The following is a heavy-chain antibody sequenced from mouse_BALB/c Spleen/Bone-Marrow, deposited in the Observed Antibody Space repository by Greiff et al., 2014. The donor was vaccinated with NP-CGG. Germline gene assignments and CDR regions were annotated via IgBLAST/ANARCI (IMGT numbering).Heavy chain of an antibody. J-gene: IGHJ3*01. CDR2: IYPSDSYT. Sequence: QVQLQQSGAELVRPGASVKLSCKASGYTFTSYWINWVKQRPGQGLEWIGNIYPSDSYTNYNQKFKDKATLTVDKSSSTAYMQLSSPTSEDSAVYHCTRREGNYAFAYWGQGTLVTVSA. D-gene: IGHD2-1*01. V-gene: IGHV1-69*02. CDR3: TRREGNYAFAY. CDR1: GYTFTSYW.